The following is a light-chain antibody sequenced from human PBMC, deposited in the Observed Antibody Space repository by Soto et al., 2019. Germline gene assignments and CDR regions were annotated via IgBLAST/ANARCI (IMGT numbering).Light chain of an antibody. Sequence: QSVLTQPPSASGSPGQSVTISCTGTSRDVGGYNYVSWYQQHPGKAPTLMIYEVSKRPSGVPDRFSGSKSGNTASLTVSVLQAEDEADYYCSSYAGSNKVLGGGTQLTV. CDR3: SSYAGSNKV. CDR1: SRDVGGYNY. CDR2: EVS. J-gene: IGLJ2*01. V-gene: IGLV2-8*01.